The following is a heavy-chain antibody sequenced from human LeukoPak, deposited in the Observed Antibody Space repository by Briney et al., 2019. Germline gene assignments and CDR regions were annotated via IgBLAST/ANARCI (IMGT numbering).Heavy chain of an antibody. CDR1: GFTFSSYA. V-gene: IGHV3-11*01. CDR2: ISSSGSTR. Sequence: GGSLRLSCAASGFTFSSYAMSWIRQAPGKGLEWISYISSSGSTRYYADSVKGRFTISRDNAKNLLYLEMNSLRAEDTAVYYCARESPGIAAAGLGFWGQGTLVTASS. D-gene: IGHD6-13*01. CDR3: ARESPGIAAAGLGF. J-gene: IGHJ4*02.